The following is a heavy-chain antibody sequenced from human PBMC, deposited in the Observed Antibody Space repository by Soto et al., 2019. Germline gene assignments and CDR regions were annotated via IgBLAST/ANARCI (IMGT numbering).Heavy chain of an antibody. D-gene: IGHD5-12*01. Sequence: EVQLVESGGALVQPGGSLRLSCTASGFTFGDFSMNWVRQAPGKGLEWVSYTSTTSYTIYYADSVEGRFTISRDNAQNSLSLQMDSLRDEDTAIYYCARSSLRIVTTNFDSWGQGTQVTVSS. CDR2: TSTTSYTI. J-gene: IGHJ5*01. CDR3: ARSSLRIVTTNFDS. CDR1: GFTFGDFS. V-gene: IGHV3-48*02.